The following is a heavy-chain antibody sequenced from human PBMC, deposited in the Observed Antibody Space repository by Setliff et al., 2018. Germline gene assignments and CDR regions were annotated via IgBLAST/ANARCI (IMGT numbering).Heavy chain of an antibody. Sequence: SETLSLTCSVYGESFSNNYWSWIRQSPGRGLEWIGESNHGGSTSYNPSLKSRLTMSVDTSKRQFSLILRSVTAADTAVYYCARGRMRGSCSGPSCTYDPFDIWGQGTPVTVSS. CDR2: SNHGGST. D-gene: IGHD2-2*01. J-gene: IGHJ3*02. CDR1: GESFSNNY. CDR3: ARGRMRGSCSGPSCTYDPFDI. V-gene: IGHV4-34*01.